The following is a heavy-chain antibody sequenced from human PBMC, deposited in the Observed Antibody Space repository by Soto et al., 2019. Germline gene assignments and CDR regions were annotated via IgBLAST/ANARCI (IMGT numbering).Heavy chain of an antibody. Sequence: ASVKVSCKASGYTFTSYGISWVRQAPGQGLEWMGWISAYNGNTNYAQKLQGRVTMTTDTSTSTAYMELRSLRSDDTAVYYCARKYDGSGSTFGGFGPWGQGTLVIVSS. CDR3: ARKYDGSGSTFGGFGP. V-gene: IGHV1-18*01. J-gene: IGHJ5*02. CDR1: GYTFTSYG. CDR2: ISAYNGNT. D-gene: IGHD3-10*01.